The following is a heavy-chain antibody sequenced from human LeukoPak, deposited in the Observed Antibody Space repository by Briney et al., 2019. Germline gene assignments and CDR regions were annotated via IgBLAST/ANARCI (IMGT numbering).Heavy chain of an antibody. CDR3: ARDGDSSSSYYYYYYMDV. CDR2: IYYSGST. V-gene: IGHV4-59*01. CDR1: GGSISSYY. Sequence: SETLSLTCTVSGGSISSYYWSWIRQPPGKGLEWIGYIYYSGSTNYNPSLKSRVTISVDTSKNQFSLKLSSVTAADTAVYYCARDGDSSSSYYYYYYMDVWGKGTTVTVSS. D-gene: IGHD6-6*01. J-gene: IGHJ6*03.